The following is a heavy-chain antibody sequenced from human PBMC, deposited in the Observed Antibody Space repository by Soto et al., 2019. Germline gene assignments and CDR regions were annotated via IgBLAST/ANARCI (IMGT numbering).Heavy chain of an antibody. D-gene: IGHD6-19*01. Sequence: GGSLRLSCAASGFTFSSYAMSWVRQAPGKGLEWVSAISGSGGSKYYADYVKGRFTISRDNSKNTLYLQMNSLRAEDTAVFYFAKAAYSSGWYCAFDIWGQGTMVTVSS. V-gene: IGHV3-23*01. CDR2: ISGSGGSK. CDR3: AKAAYSSGWYCAFDI. J-gene: IGHJ3*02. CDR1: GFTFSSYA.